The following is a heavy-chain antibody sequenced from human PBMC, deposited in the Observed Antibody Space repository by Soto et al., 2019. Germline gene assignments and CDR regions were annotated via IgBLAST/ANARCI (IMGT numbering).Heavy chain of an antibody. D-gene: IGHD3-3*01. CDR1: GFTFSSYG. Sequence: GGSLRLSCAASGFTFSSYGMHWVRQAPGKGLEWVAVIWYDGSNKYYADSVKGRFTISRDNSKNTLYLQMNSLRAEDTAVYYCARALRSPYYYYGMDVWGQGTTVTVSS. J-gene: IGHJ6*02. CDR3: ARALRSPYYYYGMDV. V-gene: IGHV3-33*01. CDR2: IWYDGSNK.